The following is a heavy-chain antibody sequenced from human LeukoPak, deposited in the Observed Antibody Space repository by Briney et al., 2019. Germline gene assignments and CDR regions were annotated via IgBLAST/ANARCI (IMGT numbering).Heavy chain of an antibody. CDR1: GFTFSSYA. CDR2: ISYDGSNK. D-gene: IGHD4-11*01. V-gene: IGHV3-30-3*01. CDR3: ARTGDYSNPFDY. Sequence: GGSLRLSCAASGFTFSSYAMHWVRQAPGKGLEWVAVISYDGSNKYYADSVKGRFTISRDISKNTLYLQMNSLRAEDTAVYYCARTGDYSNPFDYWGQGTLVTVSS. J-gene: IGHJ4*02.